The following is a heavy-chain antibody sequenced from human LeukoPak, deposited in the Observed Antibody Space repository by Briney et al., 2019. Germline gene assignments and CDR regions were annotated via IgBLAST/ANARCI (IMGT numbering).Heavy chain of an antibody. CDR1: GVSISSSLHY. Sequence: PSETLSLTCSVSGVSISSSLHYWAWTRQPPGKGLEWLATISESGTTYYNPSLKSRVTISVDTSKNQFSLNLGSVTAADTAVYYCARYSGSYFDYWGQGALVTVSS. CDR2: ISESGTT. J-gene: IGHJ4*02. V-gene: IGHV4-39*01. CDR3: ARYSGSYFDY. D-gene: IGHD6-19*01.